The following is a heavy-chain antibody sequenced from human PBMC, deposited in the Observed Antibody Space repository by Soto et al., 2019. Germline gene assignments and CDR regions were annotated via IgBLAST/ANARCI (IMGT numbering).Heavy chain of an antibody. D-gene: IGHD6-13*01. CDR2: IYTSGST. Sequence: SETLSLTCTVSGGSISSSYWSWIRQPAGKGLEWIGRIYTSGSTNYNPSLKSRVTMSVDTSKNQFSLKLSSVTAADTAVYYCARDRAAAAGNGWFDPWGQGTLVTVSS. V-gene: IGHV4-4*07. J-gene: IGHJ5*02. CDR1: GGSISSSY. CDR3: ARDRAAAAGNGWFDP.